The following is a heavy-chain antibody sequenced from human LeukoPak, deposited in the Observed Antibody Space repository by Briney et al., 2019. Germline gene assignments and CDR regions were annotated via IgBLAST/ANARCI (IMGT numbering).Heavy chain of an antibody. CDR3: ARLRLFDY. J-gene: IGHJ4*02. CDR2: MNPNSGNT. D-gene: IGHD4-17*01. Sequence: ASVKVSCKASGYTFINYDINWVRQATGQGLELMGWMNPNSGNTGYAQKFQGRVTMTRNTSITTAYMELSNLRSEDTAAYYWARLRLFDYWGQGTLVTVSS. CDR1: GYTFINYD. V-gene: IGHV1-8*01.